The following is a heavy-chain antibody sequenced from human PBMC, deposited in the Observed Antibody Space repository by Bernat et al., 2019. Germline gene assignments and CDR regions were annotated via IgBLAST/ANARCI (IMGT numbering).Heavy chain of an antibody. Sequence: QVQLQESGPGLVKPSQTLSLTCTVSGGSISSGGYYWSWIRQHPGKGLEWIGYIYYSGSTYYNPSLKSRVTISVDTSKNQFSLKLSSVTAADTAVYYCARFADIVVVAATEWFCAFDIWGQGTMVTVSS. CDR1: GGSISSGGYY. V-gene: IGHV4-31*03. CDR3: ARFADIVVVAATEWFCAFDI. D-gene: IGHD2-15*01. CDR2: IYYSGST. J-gene: IGHJ3*02.